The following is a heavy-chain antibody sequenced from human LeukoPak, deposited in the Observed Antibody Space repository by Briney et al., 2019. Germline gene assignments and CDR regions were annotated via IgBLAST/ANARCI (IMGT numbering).Heavy chain of an antibody. CDR3: ARVGLSKDYYYYGMDV. V-gene: IGHV4-39*07. J-gene: IGHJ6*02. Sequence: SETLSLTCTVSGGSISSSSYYWGWIRQPPGKGLEWIGSIYYSGSTYYNPSLKSRVTISVDTSKNQFSLKLSSVTAADTAVYYCARVGLSKDYYYYGMDVWGQGTTVTVSS. CDR2: IYYSGST. CDR1: GGSISSSSYY. D-gene: IGHD3/OR15-3a*01.